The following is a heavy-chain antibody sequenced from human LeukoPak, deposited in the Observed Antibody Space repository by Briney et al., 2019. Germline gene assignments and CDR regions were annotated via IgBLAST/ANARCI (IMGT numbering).Heavy chain of an antibody. CDR2: IYSGGST. V-gene: IGHV3-66*01. CDR1: GFTVSSNY. CDR3: ARDRVRAGSYYTRYYYYGMDV. D-gene: IGHD3-10*01. Sequence: GGSLRLSCAASGFTVSSNYMSWVRQAPGKGLEWVSVIYSGGSTYYADSVKGRFTISRDNSKNTLYLQMNSLRAEDTAVYYCARDRVRAGSYYTRYYYYGMDVWGRGTTVTVSS. J-gene: IGHJ6*02.